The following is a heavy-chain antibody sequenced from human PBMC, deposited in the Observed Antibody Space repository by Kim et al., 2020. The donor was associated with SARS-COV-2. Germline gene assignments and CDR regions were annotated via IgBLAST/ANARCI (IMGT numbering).Heavy chain of an antibody. CDR2: ISSSSSTI. J-gene: IGHJ6*02. D-gene: IGHD4-17*01. CDR1: GFTFSSYS. Sequence: GGSLRLSCAASGFTFSSYSMNWVRQAPGKGLEWVSYISSSSSTIYYADSVKGRFTISRDNAKNSLYLQMNSLRDEDTAVYYCARDFHLYGDYWAGYYYYGMDVWGQGTTVTVSS. CDR3: ARDFHLYGDYWAGYYYYGMDV. V-gene: IGHV3-48*02.